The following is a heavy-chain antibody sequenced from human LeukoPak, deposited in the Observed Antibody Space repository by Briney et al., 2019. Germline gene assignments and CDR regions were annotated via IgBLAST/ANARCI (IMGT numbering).Heavy chain of an antibody. Sequence: SETLSLTCTVSGGSISSYYWSWTRQPPGKGLEWIGYIYYSGSTNYNPSLKSRVTISVDTSKNQFSLKLSSVTAADTAVYYCARGKREQWLTFDYWGQGTLVTVSS. CDR3: ARGKREQWLTFDY. J-gene: IGHJ4*02. CDR1: GGSISSYY. V-gene: IGHV4-59*01. CDR2: IYYSGST. D-gene: IGHD6-19*01.